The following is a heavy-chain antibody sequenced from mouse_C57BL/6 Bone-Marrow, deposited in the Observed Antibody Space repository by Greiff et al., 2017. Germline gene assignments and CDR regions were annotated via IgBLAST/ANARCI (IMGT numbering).Heavy chain of an antibody. CDR2: LLPGSGST. CDR1: GYTFTGYW. CDR3: ARCPIYYYGSSYSRDYFGY. D-gene: IGHD1-1*01. J-gene: IGHJ2*01. Sequence: QVQLQQSGAELMKPGASAKLSCKATGYTFTGYWIEWVQQRPGHGLEWIGELLPGSGSTNYNEKFKGKATFTADTSSNTAYMQLSSLTTEDSAIYYCARCPIYYYGSSYSRDYFGYWGQGTTLTVSS. V-gene: IGHV1-9*01.